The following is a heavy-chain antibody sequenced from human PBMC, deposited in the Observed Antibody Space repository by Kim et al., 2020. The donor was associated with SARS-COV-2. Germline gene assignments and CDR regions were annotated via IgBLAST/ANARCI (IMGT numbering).Heavy chain of an antibody. CDR1: GGSISSYY. CDR3: AXXDSXXXYFXXXI. V-gene: IGHV4-59*01. D-gene: IGHD3-22*01. Sequence: SETLSLTCTVSGGSISSYYWSWIRQPPGKGLXWIGYXYYSGXTNYNPSLKSRVTXSVDTXXNQXXXKLXXVTAXDTAXXXCAXXDSXXXYFXXXIWXXGTMXXVS. CDR2: XYYSGXT. J-gene: IGHJ3*02.